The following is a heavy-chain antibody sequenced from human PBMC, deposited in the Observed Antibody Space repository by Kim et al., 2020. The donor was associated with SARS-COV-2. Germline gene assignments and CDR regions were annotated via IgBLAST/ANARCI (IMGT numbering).Heavy chain of an antibody. Sequence: ASVKVSCKASGYTFTSYGISWVRQAPGQGLEWMGWISAYNGNTNYAQKLQGRVTMTTDTSTSTAYMELRSLRSDDTAVYYCARDIYGDYAGTNYYYYYGMDVWGQGTTVTVS. V-gene: IGHV1-18*01. CDR1: GYTFTSYG. CDR3: ARDIYGDYAGTNYYYYYGMDV. J-gene: IGHJ6*02. D-gene: IGHD4-17*01. CDR2: ISAYNGNT.